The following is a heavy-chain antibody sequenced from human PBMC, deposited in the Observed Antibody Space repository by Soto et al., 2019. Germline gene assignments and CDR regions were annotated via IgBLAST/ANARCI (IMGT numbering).Heavy chain of an antibody. CDR2: IIPIFGTA. CDR3: ARHTYYYDSCGYYYYFDY. J-gene: IGHJ4*02. V-gene: IGHV1-69*01. D-gene: IGHD3-22*01. CDR1: GGTFSSYA. Sequence: QVQLVQSGAEVKKPGSSVKVSCKASGGTFSSYAISWVRQAPGQGLEWMGGIIPIFGTANYAQKFQGRVTITADESTCTAYMELSSLRSEDTAVYYCARHTYYYDSCGYYYYFDYWGQGTLVTVAS.